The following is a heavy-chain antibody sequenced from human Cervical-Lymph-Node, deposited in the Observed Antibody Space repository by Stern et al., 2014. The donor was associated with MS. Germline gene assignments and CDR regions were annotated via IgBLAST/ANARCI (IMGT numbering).Heavy chain of an antibody. V-gene: IGHV1-69*01. CDR3: ARGQSDFVY. CDR2: VIPMFGTA. D-gene: IGHD6-19*01. J-gene: IGHJ4*02. CDR1: GGIFSSYA. Sequence: VQLVESGAEVKKPGSSVKVSCKSSGGIFSSYAINWVRQAPGQGLEWMGGVIPMFGTADYAHNFQGRVTITADESTTTAYMELSSLRSEDTAVYYCARGQSDFVYWGQGTLVSVSA.